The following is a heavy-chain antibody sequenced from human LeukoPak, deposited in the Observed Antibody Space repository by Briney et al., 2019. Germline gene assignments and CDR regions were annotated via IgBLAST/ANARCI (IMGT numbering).Heavy chain of an antibody. D-gene: IGHD2-2*01. J-gene: IGHJ4*02. Sequence: SETLSLTCAVSGGSISSGDYYWTWIRQPPGKGLEWIGYIYYSGSTYYNPSLKSRVSISVDTSKNQFSLKLSSVTAADTAVYYCARGEGCSSTSCYLDYWGQGTLVTVSS. V-gene: IGHV4-30-4*01. CDR1: GGSISSGDYY. CDR2: IYYSGST. CDR3: ARGEGCSSTSCYLDY.